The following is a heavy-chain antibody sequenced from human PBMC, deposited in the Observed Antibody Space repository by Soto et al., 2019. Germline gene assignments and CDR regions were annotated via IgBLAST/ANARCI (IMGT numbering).Heavy chain of an antibody. CDR2: ISAYNGNT. CDR3: ARVPVRFLEWLYWFDP. Sequence: AASVKVSCKASGYTFTSYGISWVRQAPGQGLEWMGWISAYNGNTNYAQKLQGRVTMTTDTSMSTAYMELRSLRSDDTAVYYCARVPVRFLEWLYWFDPWGQGTLVTVSS. CDR1: GYTFTSYG. V-gene: IGHV1-18*04. D-gene: IGHD3-3*01. J-gene: IGHJ5*02.